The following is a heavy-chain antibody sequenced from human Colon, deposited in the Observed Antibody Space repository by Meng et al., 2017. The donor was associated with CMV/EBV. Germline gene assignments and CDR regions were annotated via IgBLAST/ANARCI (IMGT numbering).Heavy chain of an antibody. D-gene: IGHD3-3*01. J-gene: IGHJ4*02. Sequence: VQLVPSGAAVKQRGAPVNVFCKSSVSSCNGYFMHWLRQAPGQVLEWMGWINPVTGDTSYAPKFHVSVTMTRDTYISTAYMVMSSLRSDDTAVYYCATFGGDFDYWGQGTLVTVSS. CDR2: INPVTGDT. CDR3: ATFGGDFDY. V-gene: IGHV1-2*02. CDR1: VSSCNGYF.